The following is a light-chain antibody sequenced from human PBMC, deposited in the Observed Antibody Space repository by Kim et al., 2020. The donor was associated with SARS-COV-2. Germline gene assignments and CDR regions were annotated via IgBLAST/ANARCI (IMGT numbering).Light chain of an antibody. Sequence: QSALTQPRSVSGSPGQSVTISCTGTSSDVGRYTSVSWYQQHPGKAPKLMISDVTDRPSGVPDRFSGFKSGNTASLTISGLQAEDEADYYRCSYAGRYTWIFGGGTQLTVL. CDR3: CSYAGRYTWI. V-gene: IGLV2-11*01. CDR1: SSDVGRYTS. J-gene: IGLJ2*01. CDR2: DVT.